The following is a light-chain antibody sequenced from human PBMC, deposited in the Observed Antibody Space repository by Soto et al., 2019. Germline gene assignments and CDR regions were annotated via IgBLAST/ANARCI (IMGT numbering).Light chain of an antibody. CDR2: SND. CDR3: EAWDDSRYGAV. J-gene: IGLJ2*01. CDR1: SCNIGTNT. Sequence: QSVLTQPPSASGTPGQGVTISCSGSSCNIGTNTVNWYKQLPGTAPKLLIYSNDLRPSGVPDRFSGSKSGTSASLAISGLQSEDEADYYCEAWDDSRYGAVFGGGTKVTVL. V-gene: IGLV1-44*01.